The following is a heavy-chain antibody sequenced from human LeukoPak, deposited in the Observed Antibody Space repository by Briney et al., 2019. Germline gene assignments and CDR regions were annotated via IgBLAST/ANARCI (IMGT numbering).Heavy chain of an antibody. V-gene: IGHV4-34*01. Sequence: PSETLSLTCAVYGGSFSGYYWSWIRQPPGKGLEWIGEINHSGSTNYNPSLKSRVTISVDTSKNQFSLKLSSVTAADTAVYYCARIFLGYCSSTSCPPENWGQGTLVTVSS. J-gene: IGHJ4*02. CDR3: ARIFLGYCSSTSCPPEN. CDR2: INHSGST. D-gene: IGHD2-2*01. CDR1: GGSFSGYY.